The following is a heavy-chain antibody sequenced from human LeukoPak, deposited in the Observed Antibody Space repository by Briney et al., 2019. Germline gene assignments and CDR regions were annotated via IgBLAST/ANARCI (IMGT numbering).Heavy chain of an antibody. V-gene: IGHV3-30*18. D-gene: IGHD1-26*01. CDR3: AKGRVGATVGAFDI. CDR2: ISYDGSNK. Sequence: PGGSLRLSCAASGFTFSSYGMHWVRQAPGKGLEWVAVISYDGSNKYYADSVKGRFTISRDNSKNTLYLQMNSLRAEDTAVYYCAKGRVGATVGAFDIWGQGTMVTVSS. J-gene: IGHJ3*02. CDR1: GFTFSSYG.